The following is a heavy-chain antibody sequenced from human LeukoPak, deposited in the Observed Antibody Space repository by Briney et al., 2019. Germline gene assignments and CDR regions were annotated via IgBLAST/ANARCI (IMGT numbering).Heavy chain of an antibody. Sequence: SGTLSLTCTVSGGSISSDNWWTWVRQPPGKGLEWIAGIFYGGSTNYNPSLKSRVTISIDKSKNQFSLGLSSVTAADTAVYYCARGLNYDLNPWGQGTLVTVSS. D-gene: IGHD3-3*01. CDR2: IFYGGST. J-gene: IGHJ5*02. CDR3: ARGLNYDLNP. CDR1: GGSISSDNW. V-gene: IGHV4-4*02.